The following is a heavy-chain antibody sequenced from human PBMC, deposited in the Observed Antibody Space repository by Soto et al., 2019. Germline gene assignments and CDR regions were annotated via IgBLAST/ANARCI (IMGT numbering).Heavy chain of an antibody. J-gene: IGHJ6*02. CDR2: ISSSSSTI. D-gene: IGHD1-26*01. CDR1: GFTFRSYN. V-gene: IGHV3-48*02. Sequence: PGGSLRLSCAASGFTFRSYNMNWVRQAPGKGLEWVSSISSSSSTIYYADSVKGRFTISRDNAKNSLYLQMNSLRDEDTAVYYCARDLKVGATDTYYYYGMDVWGQGTTVTVSS. CDR3: ARDLKVGATDTYYYYGMDV.